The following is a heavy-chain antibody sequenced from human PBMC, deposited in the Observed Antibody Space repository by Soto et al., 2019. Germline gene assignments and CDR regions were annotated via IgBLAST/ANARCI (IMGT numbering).Heavy chain of an antibody. V-gene: IGHV3-72*01. J-gene: IGHJ4*02. D-gene: IGHD1-26*01. Sequence: GGSLRLSCAASGFTLSDHYIGWVRQAPGKGLEWVGRTKNKANRYTTEYAASVNGRFTISRDDSKNSLYLQMNSLKTEDTAVYYCARWVSGSPDNWGQGTLVTVSS. CDR3: ARWVSGSPDN. CDR2: TKNKANRYTT. CDR1: GFTLSDHY.